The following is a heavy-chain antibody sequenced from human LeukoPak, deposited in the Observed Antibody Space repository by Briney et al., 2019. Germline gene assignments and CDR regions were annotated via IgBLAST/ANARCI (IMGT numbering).Heavy chain of an antibody. V-gene: IGHV4-4*02. D-gene: IGHD6-19*01. Sequence: SETLSLTCAVSGGSISSSNWWSWVRQPPGKGLEWIGEIYHSGSTNYNPSLKSRATISVDKSKNQFSLKLSSVTAADTAVYYCARRRAGPYYFDYWGQGTLVTVSS. J-gene: IGHJ4*02. CDR3: ARRRAGPYYFDY. CDR1: GGSISSSNW. CDR2: IYHSGST.